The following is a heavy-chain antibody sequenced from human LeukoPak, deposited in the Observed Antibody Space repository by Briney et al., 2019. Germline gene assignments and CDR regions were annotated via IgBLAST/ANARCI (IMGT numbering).Heavy chain of an antibody. V-gene: IGHV1-8*01. CDR1: GYTFTSYD. CDR2: MNPNSGNT. D-gene: IGHD3-3*01. CDR3: ARSGDYDFWSGRTDAFDI. Sequence: ASVKVSCKASGYTFTSYDINWVRQATGQGLEWMGWMNPNSGNTGYAQKFQGRVTTTRNTSISTAYMELSSLRSEDTAVYYCARSGDYDFWSGRTDAFDIWGQGTMVTVSS. J-gene: IGHJ3*02.